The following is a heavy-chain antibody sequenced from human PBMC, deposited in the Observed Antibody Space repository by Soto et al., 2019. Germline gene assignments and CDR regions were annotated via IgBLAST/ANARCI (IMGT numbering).Heavy chain of an antibody. CDR1: GFTFSSYA. CDR3: AKVEYYYDSSGYEGAFDI. V-gene: IGHV3-23*01. J-gene: IGHJ3*02. CDR2: ISGSGGST. Sequence: LRLSCAASGFTFSSYAMSWVRQAPGKGLEWVSAISGSGGSTYYADSVKGRFTISRDNSKNTLYLQMNSLRAEDTAVYYCAKVEYYYDSSGYEGAFDIWGQGTMVTVSS. D-gene: IGHD3-22*01.